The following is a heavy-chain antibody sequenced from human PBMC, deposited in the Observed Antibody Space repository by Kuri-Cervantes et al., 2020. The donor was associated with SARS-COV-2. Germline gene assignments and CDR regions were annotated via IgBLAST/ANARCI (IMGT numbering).Heavy chain of an antibody. J-gene: IGHJ5*02. V-gene: IGHV1-18*04. Sequence: ASVKVSCKASGYTFTSYYMHWVRQAPGQGLEWMGWISAYNGNTNYAQKLQGRVTMTTDTSTSTAYMELSSLRSEDTAVYYCAAREVGDYPFDPWGQGNLVTVAS. CDR2: ISAYNGNT. CDR3: AAREVGDYPFDP. D-gene: IGHD4-17*01. CDR1: GYTFTSYY.